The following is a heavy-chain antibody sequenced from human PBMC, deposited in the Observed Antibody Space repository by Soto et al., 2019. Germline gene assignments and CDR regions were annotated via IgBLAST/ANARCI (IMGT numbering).Heavy chain of an antibody. J-gene: IGHJ4*02. CDR2: ISPYSGKT. CDR1: GYTFTNND. Sequence: QIQLVQSGTEVRKPGASAKVSCKASGYTFTNNDVCWVRQTPGQGLEWMGWISPYSGKTNYARKFQGRVTMTTDTSTSTDYMEVRRLTSDDTAVYYCAREGLLLLPDYWGQGTLVTVSS. V-gene: IGHV1-18*01. D-gene: IGHD3-22*01. CDR3: AREGLLLLPDY.